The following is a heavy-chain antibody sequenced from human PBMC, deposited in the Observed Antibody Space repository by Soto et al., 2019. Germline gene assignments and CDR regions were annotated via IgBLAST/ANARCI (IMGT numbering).Heavy chain of an antibody. D-gene: IGHD2-15*01. CDR2: VYYSGGA. V-gene: IGHV4-39*01. CDR3: GRVVEGATRHTDFDS. Sequence: PPDTLSLTSAVSGVSIHNSHSFWAWIRQPPGKGLEFIGSVYYSGGAHYNPSLKSRVTISVDTSKNQLSLRVNSVTAADTAVYYCGRVVEGATRHTDFDSWGQGTPVTVSS. J-gene: IGHJ5*01. CDR1: GVSIHNSHSF.